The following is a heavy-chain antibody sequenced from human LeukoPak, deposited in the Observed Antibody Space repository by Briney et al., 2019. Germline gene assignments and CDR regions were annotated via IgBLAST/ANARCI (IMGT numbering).Heavy chain of an antibody. CDR1: GFTFNLHH. J-gene: IGHJ4*02. CDR3: VKGPGGGTGLYSFDS. CDR2: ILNTGSTT. D-gene: IGHD1-1*01. Sequence: GGSLRLSCSASGFTFNLHHMRWVRQAPGKGLEYVSTILNTGSTTYYADSVKGRFTISRDNSKNMLFLQISSLRTEDTAVYYCVKGPGGGTGLYSFDSWGQGTLVTISS. V-gene: IGHV3-64D*06.